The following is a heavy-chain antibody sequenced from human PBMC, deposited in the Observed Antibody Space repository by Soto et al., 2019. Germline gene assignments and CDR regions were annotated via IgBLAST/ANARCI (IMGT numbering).Heavy chain of an antibody. Sequence: WESXRLSCASSGFTFSGSSIHWVRQASGKGREWVGRIRSKANSYATAYAASVKGRFTISRDDSKNTAYLQMNSLKTEDTAVYYCTRPMAYYYDSSGDDFDIWGQGTMVTVSS. D-gene: IGHD3-22*01. CDR2: IRSKANSYAT. CDR1: GFTFSGSS. J-gene: IGHJ3*02. V-gene: IGHV3-73*01. CDR3: TRPMAYYYDSSGDDFDI.